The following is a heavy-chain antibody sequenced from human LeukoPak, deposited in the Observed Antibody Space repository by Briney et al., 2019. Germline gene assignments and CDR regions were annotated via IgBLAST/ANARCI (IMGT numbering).Heavy chain of an antibody. V-gene: IGHV1-58*02. Sequence: GASVKVSCKASGFTFTSSAMQWVRQARGQRPEWIGWIVVGSGNTNYAQKFQERVTITRDMSTSTAYMELSSLRSEDTAVYYCARVGLVYVIPFVWGQGTLVTVSS. CDR3: ARVGLVYVIPFV. CDR2: IVVGSGNT. D-gene: IGHD2-8*01. CDR1: GFTFTSSA. J-gene: IGHJ4*02.